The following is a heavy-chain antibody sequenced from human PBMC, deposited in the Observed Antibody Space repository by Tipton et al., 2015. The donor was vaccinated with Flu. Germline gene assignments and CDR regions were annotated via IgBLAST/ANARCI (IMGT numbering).Heavy chain of an antibody. J-gene: IGHJ4*02. V-gene: IGHV4-4*07. CDR3: AREQTAMDPFDY. CDR2: IYTSGST. Sequence: TLSLTCTVSGGSISSYYWSWIRQPAGKGLEWIGRIYTSGSTNYNPSLKSRVTISVDTSKNQFSLKLSSVTAADTAAYYCAREQTAMDPFDYWGQGTLVTVSS. CDR1: GGSISSYY. D-gene: IGHD5-18*01.